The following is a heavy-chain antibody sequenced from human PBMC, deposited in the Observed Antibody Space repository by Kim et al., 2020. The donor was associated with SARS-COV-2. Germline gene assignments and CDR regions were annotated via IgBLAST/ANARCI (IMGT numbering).Heavy chain of an antibody. CDR1: GFTFDDYA. Sequence: GGSLRLSCAASGFTFDDYAMHWVRQVPGKGLEWVSGISWNSGTVGYAISVKGRFTISRDNAKNSLYLQMNSLSPEDTALYYCANARSWTTIDYWGQGTLVTVSA. D-gene: IGHD1-26*01. V-gene: IGHV3-9*01. CDR2: ISWNSGTV. CDR3: ANARSWTTIDY. J-gene: IGHJ4*02.